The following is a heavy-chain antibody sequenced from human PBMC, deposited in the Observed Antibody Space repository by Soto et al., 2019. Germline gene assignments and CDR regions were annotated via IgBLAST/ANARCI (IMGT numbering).Heavy chain of an antibody. Sequence: QVQLVESGGGLVKPGGSLRLSCAASGFTFSDYYMNWIRQAPGKGLEWVSYVSSSSSYTNYADSVKGRFTISRDNAKXXXXXXXXXXXXXXXXXXXXXXXXXVRGPYDEWGQGTLVT. D-gene: IGHD3-10*01. J-gene: IGHJ4*02. CDR1: GFTFSDYY. CDR3: XXXXXVRGPYDE. CDR2: VSSSSSYT. V-gene: IGHV3-11*05.